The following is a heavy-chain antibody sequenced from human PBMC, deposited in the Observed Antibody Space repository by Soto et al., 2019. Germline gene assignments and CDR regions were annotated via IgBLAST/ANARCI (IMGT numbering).Heavy chain of an antibody. Sequence: PSETLSLTCAVYGGSFSGYYWSWIRQPPGKGLEWIGEINHSGSTNYNPSLKSRVTISVDTSKNQFSLKLSSVTAADTAVYYCARARYLPSYSEHYYYYGMDVCARRSTVPGSS. CDR3: ARARYLPSYSEHYYYYGMDV. D-gene: IGHD3-16*02. J-gene: IGHJ6*02. CDR1: GGSFSGYY. CDR2: INHSGST. V-gene: IGHV4-34*01.